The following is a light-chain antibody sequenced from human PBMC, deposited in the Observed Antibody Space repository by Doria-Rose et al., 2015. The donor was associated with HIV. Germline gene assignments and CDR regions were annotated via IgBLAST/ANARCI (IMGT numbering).Light chain of an antibody. J-gene: IGKJ3*01. CDR2: WAS. V-gene: IGKV4-1*01. CDR3: QQYYDTPT. CDR1: QSLLYTSKNY. Sequence: DIRVTQSPESLGMSLGERATLNCKSNQSLLYTSKNYLAWNQQKPGQPPRLLIYWASTRQSVVPARFSGSGSGTDFTLTISSLEAEDVAVYYCQQYYDTPTFDPGTTVDIK.